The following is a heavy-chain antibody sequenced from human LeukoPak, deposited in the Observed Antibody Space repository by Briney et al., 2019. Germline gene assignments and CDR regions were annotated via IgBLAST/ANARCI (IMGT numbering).Heavy chain of an antibody. J-gene: IGHJ6*03. CDR1: GFTVSSNY. V-gene: IGHV3-53*01. CDR2: IYSGGRT. Sequence: PGGSLRLSCAASGFTVSSNYMIWVRQAPGKGLEWVSVIYSGGRTYYVDSVKGRFTISRDNAKNSLYLQMNSLRAEDTAVYYCARDQSSSWYVRYYYYYMDVWGKGTTVTVSS. D-gene: IGHD6-13*01. CDR3: ARDQSSSWYVRYYYYYMDV.